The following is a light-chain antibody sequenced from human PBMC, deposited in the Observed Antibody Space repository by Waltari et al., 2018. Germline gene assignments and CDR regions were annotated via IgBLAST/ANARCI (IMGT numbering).Light chain of an antibody. J-gene: IGLJ1*01. CDR1: SSAVGVYHH. Sequence: QSALTQPAPVSGSPGQSSTIPCTGTSSAVGVYHHVSWYQQHPGKAPKLMIYDVSNRPSGVSNRFSGSKSGNTASLTISGLQAEDEADYYCSSYTSSSRYVFGTGTKVTVL. CDR3: SSYTSSSRYV. CDR2: DVS. V-gene: IGLV2-14*03.